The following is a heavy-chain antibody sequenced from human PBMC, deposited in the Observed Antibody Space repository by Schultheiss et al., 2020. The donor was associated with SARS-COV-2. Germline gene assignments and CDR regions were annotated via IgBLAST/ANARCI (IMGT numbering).Heavy chain of an antibody. CDR2: INHSGST. D-gene: IGHD6-19*01. J-gene: IGHJ4*02. CDR1: GGSISSGGYY. Sequence: SETLSLTCTVSGGSISSGGYYWSWIRQHPGKGLEWIGEINHSGSTNYNPSLKSRVTISVDTSKNQFSLKLSSVTAADTAVYYCAGGEYSSARYWGQGTLVTVSS. CDR3: AGGEYSSARY. V-gene: IGHV4-31*03.